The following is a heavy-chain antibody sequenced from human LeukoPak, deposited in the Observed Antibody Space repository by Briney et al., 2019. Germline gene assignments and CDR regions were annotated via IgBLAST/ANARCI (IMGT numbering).Heavy chain of an antibody. D-gene: IGHD6-6*01. J-gene: IGHJ4*02. CDR2: ISSKAYGGTA. Sequence: GGSLRLSCTASGSTFGDYAMSWVRQAPGKGLEWVGFISSKAYGGTAEYAASVKGRFIISRDDSECIAYLQMHSLKTEDTAVYYCSRIAVRGEGFDYWDQGTLVTVSS. CDR3: SRIAVRGEGFDY. CDR1: GSTFGDYA. V-gene: IGHV3-49*04.